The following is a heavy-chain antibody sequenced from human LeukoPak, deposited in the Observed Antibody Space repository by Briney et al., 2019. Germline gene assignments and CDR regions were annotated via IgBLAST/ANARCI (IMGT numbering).Heavy chain of an antibody. J-gene: IGHJ5*02. D-gene: IGHD6-13*01. CDR1: GVTISSYY. CDR2: IYDSGST. V-gene: IGHV4-4*07. Sequence: SESLSLTCTASGVTISSYYLSWLRQASGKGLEWLPRIYDSGSTNYNPSLKSRVTMSVDTSKNQFSLKLRSVTAADTAVYFCARGFYRRAAAGKRGSDWIDPWGQGTLVTVSS. CDR3: ARGFYRRAAAGKRGSDWIDP.